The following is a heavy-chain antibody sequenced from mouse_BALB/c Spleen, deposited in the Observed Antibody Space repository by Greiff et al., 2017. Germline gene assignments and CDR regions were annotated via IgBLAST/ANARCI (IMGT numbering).Heavy chain of an antibody. V-gene: IGHV2-4-1*01. J-gene: IGHJ4*01. CDR3: ARNLGYGSFYAMDY. D-gene: IGHD1-1*01. CDR2: IWSGGST. Sequence: QVHVKQSGPGLVQPSQSLSITCTVSGFSLTSYGVHWVRQSPGKGLEWLGVIWSGGSTDYNAAFISRLSISKDNSKSQVFFKMNSLQADDTAIYYCARNLGYGSFYAMDYWGQGTSVTVSS. CDR1: GFSLTSYG.